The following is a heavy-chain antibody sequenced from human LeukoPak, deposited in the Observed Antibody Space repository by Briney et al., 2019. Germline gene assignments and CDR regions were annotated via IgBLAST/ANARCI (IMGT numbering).Heavy chain of an antibody. D-gene: IGHD2-15*01. J-gene: IGHJ6*03. CDR3: ARDLRYFSGGSCVRGVPDWSYYMDV. Sequence: PGGSLSLSYAASVFTFSSYDMHWVRQAPGKALEYVSAISSNGGSTDYANSLEGRFTISRDNSKNTLYLQMGSLRPEDVVVYYCARDLRYFSGGSCVRGVPDWSYYMDVWGKGTTVTVSS. V-gene: IGHV3-64*01. CDR2: ISSNGGST. CDR1: VFTFSSYD.